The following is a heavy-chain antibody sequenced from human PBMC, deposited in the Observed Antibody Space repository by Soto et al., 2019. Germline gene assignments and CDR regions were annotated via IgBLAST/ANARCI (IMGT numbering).Heavy chain of an antibody. CDR1: GFTFSSYS. CDR2: ISSSSSYI. J-gene: IGHJ6*02. CDR3: ARDGAVAGTGGPYYYYYYGMDV. Sequence: GSLRLSCAASGFTFSSYSMNWVRQAPGKGLEWVSSISSSSSYIYYADSVKGRFTISRDNAKNSLYLQMNSLRAEDTAVYYCARDGAVAGTGGPYYYYYYGMDVWGQGTTVTVSS. V-gene: IGHV3-21*01. D-gene: IGHD6-19*01.